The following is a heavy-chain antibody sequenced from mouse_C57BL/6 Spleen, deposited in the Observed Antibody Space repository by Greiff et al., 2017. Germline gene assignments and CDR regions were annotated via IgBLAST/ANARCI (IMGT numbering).Heavy chain of an antibody. V-gene: IGHV14-1*01. J-gene: IGHJ2*01. D-gene: IGHD2-13*01. CDR3: TKGDGDSPFDY. CDR1: GFNIKDYY. CDR2: IDPEDGDT. Sequence: VQLMESGAGLVRPGASVKFSCTASGFNIKDYYMHWVQQRPEQGLEWIGRIDPEDGDTEYAPTVQGKATMTADTSSNPDYLQLSSLTAEDTAVYYCTKGDGDSPFDYWGQGTTLTVSS.